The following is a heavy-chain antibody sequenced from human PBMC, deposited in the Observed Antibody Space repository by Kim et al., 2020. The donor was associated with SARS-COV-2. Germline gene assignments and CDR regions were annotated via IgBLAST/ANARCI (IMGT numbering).Heavy chain of an antibody. Sequence: GESLKISCKGSGYSFTSYWIGWVRQMPGKGLEWMGIIYPGDSDTRYSPSFQGQVTISADKSISTAYLQWSSLKASDTAMYYCASGVYYYDSSGYYYRGLAAFDIWGQGTMVTVSS. D-gene: IGHD3-22*01. CDR3: ASGVYYYDSSGYYYRGLAAFDI. CDR2: IYPGDSDT. CDR1: GYSFTSYW. V-gene: IGHV5-51*01. J-gene: IGHJ3*02.